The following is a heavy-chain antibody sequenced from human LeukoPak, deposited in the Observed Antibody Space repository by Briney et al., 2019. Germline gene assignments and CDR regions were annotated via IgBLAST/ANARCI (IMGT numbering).Heavy chain of an antibody. CDR1: GFTFSSYA. CDR2: ISGSGGST. Sequence: GGSLRLSCAASGFTFSSYAMSWVRQAPGKGLEWVSAISGSGGSTYYADSVEGRFTISRDNSKNTLYLQMNSLRAEDTAVYYCVKSDYGDYGWFDPWGQGTLVTVSS. V-gene: IGHV3-23*01. J-gene: IGHJ5*02. D-gene: IGHD4-17*01. CDR3: VKSDYGDYGWFDP.